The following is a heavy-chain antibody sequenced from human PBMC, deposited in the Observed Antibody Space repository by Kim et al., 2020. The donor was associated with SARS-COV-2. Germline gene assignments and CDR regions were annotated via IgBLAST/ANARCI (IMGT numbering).Heavy chain of an antibody. CDR3: ANGGGSY. D-gene: IGHD2-21*01. Sequence: GRSLRLSCAASGFTFSNSVMSWVRQAPGKGLEWVSTIGGGGATHYADSVKGRFTISRDNSKNTLSLQMNSLRVEDTAVYYCANGGGSYWGQGTLVTVSS. CDR2: IGGGGAT. J-gene: IGHJ4*02. CDR1: GFTFSNSV. V-gene: IGHV3-23*01.